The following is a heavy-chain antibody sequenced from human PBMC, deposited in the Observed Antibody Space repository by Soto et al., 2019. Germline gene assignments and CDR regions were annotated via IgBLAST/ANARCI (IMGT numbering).Heavy chain of an antibody. V-gene: IGHV3-66*01. Sequence: EVQLVESGGGLVQPGGSLRLSCAASGFTVSSNYMSWVRQAPGKGLEWVSVIYSGGSTYYADSVKGRFTISRDNSKNTLYLQMNSLRAEDTAVYYCAREAGDYYYYYYMDVWGKGTTVTVSS. CDR2: IYSGGST. CDR1: GFTVSSNY. CDR3: AREAGDYYYYYYMDV. J-gene: IGHJ6*03. D-gene: IGHD3-10*01.